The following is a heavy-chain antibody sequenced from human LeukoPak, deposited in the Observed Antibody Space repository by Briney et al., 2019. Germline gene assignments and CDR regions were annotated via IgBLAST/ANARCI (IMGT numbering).Heavy chain of an antibody. CDR2: VYHTGST. V-gene: IGHV4-61*01. D-gene: IGHD6-13*01. CDR1: GGSISSGSYD. J-gene: IGHJ4*02. CDR3: ARSFSTSWYGDFDY. Sequence: PSQTLSLTCTVSGGSISSGSYDWSWIRQPPGKGLEWIGYVYHTGSTNYNPSLKSRVTISVDTSKNQFSLKLNSVTAADTAVYYCARSFSTSWYGDFDYWGQGTLVTVSS.